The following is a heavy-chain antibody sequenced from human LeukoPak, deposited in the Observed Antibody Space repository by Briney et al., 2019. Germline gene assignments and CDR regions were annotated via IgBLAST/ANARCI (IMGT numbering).Heavy chain of an antibody. V-gene: IGHV3-48*03. CDR2: ISSSGSTI. J-gene: IGHJ4*02. Sequence: GGSLRLSCAASGFTFSSYEMNWVRQAPGEGLEWVSYISSSGSTIYYADSVKGRFTISRDNAKNSLYLQMNSLRAEDTAVYYCAREWLLPSPRFSLWGQGTLVTVSS. CDR1: GFTFSSYE. CDR3: AREWLLPSPRFSL. D-gene: IGHD3-22*01.